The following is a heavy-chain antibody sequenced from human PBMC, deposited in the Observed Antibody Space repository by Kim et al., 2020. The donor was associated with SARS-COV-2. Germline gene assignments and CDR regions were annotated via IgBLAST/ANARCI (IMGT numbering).Heavy chain of an antibody. CDR2: INPSGGST. CDR1: GYTFTSYY. V-gene: IGHV1-46*01. D-gene: IGHD4-4*01. J-gene: IGHJ4*02. Sequence: ASVKVSCKASGYTFTSYYMHWVRQAPGQGLEWMGIINPSGGSTSYAQKFQGRVTMTRDTSTSTVYMELSSLRSEDTAVYYCARDIPGDDYSNYRPTYYFDYWGQGTLVTVSS. CDR3: ARDIPGDDYSNYRPTYYFDY.